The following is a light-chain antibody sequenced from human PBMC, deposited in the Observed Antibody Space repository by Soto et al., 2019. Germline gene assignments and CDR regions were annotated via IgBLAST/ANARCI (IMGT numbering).Light chain of an antibody. J-gene: IGKJ1*01. Sequence: ELVLTQSAGTLSWSPGERATLSWGASQSLGASYLAWYQQKHGQAPRPLIYRTSNRASGIPDRFSGSGYGPDFNLTISRLEPEDFAVYYCHQYGRSPRTFGQGTKVDIK. CDR2: RTS. V-gene: IGKV3-20*01. CDR1: QSLGASY. CDR3: HQYGRSPRT.